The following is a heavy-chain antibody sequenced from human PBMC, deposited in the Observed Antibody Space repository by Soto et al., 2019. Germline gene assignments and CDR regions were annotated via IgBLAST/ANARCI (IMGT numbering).Heavy chain of an antibody. CDR1: GDTLTDLS. Sequence: GASVKPSCKVSGDTLTDLSMHWVRQAPGKGLEWMGGFDPEDGETIYAQKFQGRVTMTEDTSTDTAYMELSSLRSEDTAVYYCATDRESSGLWRGNWFDPWGQGTLVTSPQ. D-gene: IGHD6-19*01. CDR2: FDPEDGET. V-gene: IGHV1-24*01. J-gene: IGHJ5*02. CDR3: ATDRESSGLWRGNWFDP.